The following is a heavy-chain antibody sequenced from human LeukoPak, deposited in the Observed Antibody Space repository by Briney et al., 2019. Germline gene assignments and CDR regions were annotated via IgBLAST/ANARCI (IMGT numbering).Heavy chain of an antibody. CDR1: GFSFSGHS. V-gene: IGHV3-21*01. J-gene: IGHJ4*02. CDR2: ISPSSSYI. CDR3: TRGVDFFDY. Sequence: PGGSLRLSCAASGFSFSGHSINWVRQAPGKGLEWVSSISPSSSYIHYADSVKGRFTISRDNSKNTLYLQMNSLRPEDTAVYYCTRGVDFFDYWGQGTLVTVSS.